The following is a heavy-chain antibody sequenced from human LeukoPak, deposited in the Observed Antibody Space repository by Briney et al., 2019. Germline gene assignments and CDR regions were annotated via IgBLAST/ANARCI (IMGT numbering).Heavy chain of an antibody. V-gene: IGHV3-23*01. CDR3: AKAESNCSGGSCYPDAFDI. D-gene: IGHD2-15*01. CDR2: ISGSGGST. Sequence: GGSLRLSCAASGYTFSSYAMSWVRQAPGKGLEWVSAISGSGGSTYYADSVKGRFTISRDNSKNTLYLQMNSLRAEDTAVYYCAKAESNCSGGSCYPDAFDIWGQGTMVTVSS. J-gene: IGHJ3*02. CDR1: GYTFSSYA.